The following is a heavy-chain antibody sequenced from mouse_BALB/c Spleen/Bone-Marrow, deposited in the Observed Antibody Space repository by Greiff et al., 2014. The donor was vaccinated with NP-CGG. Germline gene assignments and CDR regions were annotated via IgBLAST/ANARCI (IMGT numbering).Heavy chain of an antibody. J-gene: IGHJ1*01. D-gene: IGHD1-1*01. Sequence: EVQLQQSGAELVKPGASVKLSCTASGFNFKDTYMHWVKQRPEQGLEWIGRIDPANGNTKYAPTFQGRATITADTSSNTAYLQLSSLTSEDTAVYYSARGGSSYGWYFDVWGAGTTVTVSS. CDR2: IDPANGNT. CDR1: GFNFKDTY. CDR3: ARGGSSYGWYFDV. V-gene: IGHV14-3*02.